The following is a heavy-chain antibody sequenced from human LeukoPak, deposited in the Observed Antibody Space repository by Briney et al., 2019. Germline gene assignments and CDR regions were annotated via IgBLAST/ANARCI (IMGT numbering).Heavy chain of an antibody. D-gene: IGHD3-22*01. CDR2: IFRSGST. Sequence: SETLSLTCSVSGYSISSGYYWGWFRQPPGKGLEWIGSIFRSGSTSYNPSLQSRGTVSVDTSKNQFSLTLTSVTAADTAVYLCARHVGSTGYCEYWGQGVLVTVSS. CDR1: GYSISSGYY. J-gene: IGHJ4*02. V-gene: IGHV4-38-2*02. CDR3: ARHVGSTGYCEY.